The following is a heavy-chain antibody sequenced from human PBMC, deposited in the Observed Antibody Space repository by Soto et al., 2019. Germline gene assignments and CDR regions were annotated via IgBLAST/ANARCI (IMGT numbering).Heavy chain of an antibody. Sequence: QLQLQESGSGLVKPSQTLSLTCAVSGGSISSGGYSWSWIRQPPGKGLEWIGYIYHSGSTYYNPSLKGRVTISVDRSKKQLCLKLSSVTAADTAVYYCAAGGGLPRYYWGQGTLVTVSS. J-gene: IGHJ4*02. CDR2: IYHSGST. CDR3: AAGGGLPRYY. D-gene: IGHD5-12*01. CDR1: GGSISSGGYS. V-gene: IGHV4-30-2*01.